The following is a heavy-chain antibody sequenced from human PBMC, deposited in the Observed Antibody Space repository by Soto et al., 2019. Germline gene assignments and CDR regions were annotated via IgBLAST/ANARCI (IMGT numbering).Heavy chain of an antibody. D-gene: IGHD5-18*01. CDR1: GYTFTSYG. J-gene: IGHJ4*02. CDR3: ARGVDTAMFFDY. CDR2: ISAYNGNT. V-gene: IGHV1-18*04. Sequence: ASVKLSCKASGYTFTSYGISWVRKAHGQGLESMGWISAYNGNTNYAQKLQGRVTMTTDPSTSTAYMELRSLRSDDTAVYYCARGVDTAMFFDYWGQGTLVTVSS.